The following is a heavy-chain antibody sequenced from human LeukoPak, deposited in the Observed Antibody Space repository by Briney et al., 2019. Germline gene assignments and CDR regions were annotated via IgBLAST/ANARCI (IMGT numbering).Heavy chain of an antibody. Sequence: ASVKVSCKASGHTFTSYYMHWVRQAPGQGLEWMGIINPSGGSTSYAQKFQGRVTMTRDTSTSTVYMELSSLRSEDTAVYYCARWVTGTTTELTEHHDYWGQGTLVTVSS. CDR2: INPSGGST. J-gene: IGHJ4*02. V-gene: IGHV1-46*01. CDR1: GHTFTSYY. D-gene: IGHD1-20*01. CDR3: ARWVTGTTTELTEHHDY.